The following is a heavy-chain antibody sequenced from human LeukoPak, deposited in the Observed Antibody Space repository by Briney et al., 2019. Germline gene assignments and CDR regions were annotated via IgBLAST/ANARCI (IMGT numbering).Heavy chain of an antibody. J-gene: IGHJ4*02. D-gene: IGHD5/OR15-5a*01. CDR2: TSGDGITT. CDR3: ARDHVYGDADY. Sequence: PGGSLRLSCAASGFTFHNYAIHWDRQAPGKGLEWVSLTSGDGITTYFADSVKGRFTISRDNSKSSLFLQMNSLRTEDTALYYCARDHVYGDADYWGQGTLVTVSS. V-gene: IGHV3-43*02. CDR1: GFTFHNYA.